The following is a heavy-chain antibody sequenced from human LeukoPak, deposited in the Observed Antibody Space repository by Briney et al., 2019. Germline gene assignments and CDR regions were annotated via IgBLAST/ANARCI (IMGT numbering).Heavy chain of an antibody. CDR3: ARHEGSGWADH. D-gene: IGHD6-19*01. V-gene: IGHV5-51*01. CDR2: IYPTDSDT. Sequence: GESLKISCKGSGYSFTNYRIGWVRQTPGKGLEWMEIIYPTDSDTRYSPSFQGQVTISADKSISTAYLQWSGLKASDTAMYYCARHEGSGWADHWGQGTLVTVSS. J-gene: IGHJ5*02. CDR1: GYSFTNYR.